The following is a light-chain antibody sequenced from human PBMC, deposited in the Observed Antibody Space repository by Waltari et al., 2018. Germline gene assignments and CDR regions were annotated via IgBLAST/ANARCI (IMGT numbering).Light chain of an antibody. CDR2: QAS. Sequence: DIQMTQSPSTLSASVGDRVTITCRASQSINNWLAWYQQKPGKAPKFLIYQASYLETGVPSGFSGSGSGTEFTLTISSLQPDDFATYYCQQHDSYPWTFGQGTKVEIK. CDR3: QQHDSYPWT. CDR1: QSINNW. J-gene: IGKJ1*01. V-gene: IGKV1-5*03.